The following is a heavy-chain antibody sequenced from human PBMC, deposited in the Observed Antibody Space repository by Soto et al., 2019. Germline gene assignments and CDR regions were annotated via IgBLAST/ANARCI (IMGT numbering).Heavy chain of an antibody. CDR3: AREVSITIFGVAPDYYGMDV. CDR2: INPSGGST. CDR1: GYTFTSYY. J-gene: IGHJ6*02. D-gene: IGHD3-3*01. V-gene: IGHV1-46*01. Sequence: ASVKVSCKASGYTFTSYYMHWVRQAPGQGLEWMGIINPSGGSTSYAQKFQGRVTMTRDTSTSTVYMELSSLRSEDTAVYYCAREVSITIFGVAPDYYGMDVWGQGTTGTV.